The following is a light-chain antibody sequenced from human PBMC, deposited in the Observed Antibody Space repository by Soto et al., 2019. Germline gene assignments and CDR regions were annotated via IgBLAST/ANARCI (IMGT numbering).Light chain of an antibody. CDR3: IANAGRGNV. J-gene: IGLJ1*01. Sequence: QSLLTQPPSASGSPGQSVAISCTGTSSDVGGYNYVSWYQQHPGKAPKLMIYEVNKRPSGVPDRFSGSKSGNTASLTVSGLQAEDGADYYCIANAGRGNVCGTGPKVT. CDR2: EVN. CDR1: SSDVGGYNY. V-gene: IGLV2-8*01.